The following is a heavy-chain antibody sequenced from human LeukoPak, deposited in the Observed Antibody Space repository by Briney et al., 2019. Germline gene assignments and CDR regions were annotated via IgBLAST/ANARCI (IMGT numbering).Heavy chain of an antibody. CDR1: GFTFSSYA. V-gene: IGHV3-23*01. CDR2: ISGSGGST. D-gene: IGHD2-15*01. Sequence: GASLRLSCAVSGFTFSSYAMSWVRQAPGKGLEWVSAISGSGGSTYYADSVKGRFTISRDNSKNTLYLQMNSLRDEDTAVYYCEKLLLDYFDYWGQGTLVTVSS. J-gene: IGHJ4*02. CDR3: EKLLLDYFDY.